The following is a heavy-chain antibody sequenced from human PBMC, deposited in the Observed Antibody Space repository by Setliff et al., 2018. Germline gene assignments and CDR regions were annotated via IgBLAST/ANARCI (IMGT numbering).Heavy chain of an antibody. CDR1: GFTFGDYA. D-gene: IGHD2-15*01. CDR3: TREVGSGGCYFTS. Sequence: GGSLRLSCTASGFTFGDYAMSWVRQAPGKGLEWVGFIRSKAYGGTTEYAASVKGRFTISRDDSKSIAYLQMNSLKTEDTAVYYCTREVGSGGCYFTSWGQGTPVTVS. V-gene: IGHV3-49*04. J-gene: IGHJ5*02. CDR2: IRSKAYGGTT.